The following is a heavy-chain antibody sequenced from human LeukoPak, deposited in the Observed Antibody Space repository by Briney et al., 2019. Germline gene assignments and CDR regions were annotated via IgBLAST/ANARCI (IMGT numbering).Heavy chain of an antibody. J-gene: IGHJ4*02. D-gene: IGHD1-26*01. Sequence: PGGSLRLYCAASVFTFSTYAMSWVRQAPGKGLEWVSTIRGSGGSTDYADSVKGRFTISRDNSKNTLYLQMNSLRAEDTAVYYCAISSGSYYGYWGQGTLVTVSS. V-gene: IGHV3-23*01. CDR3: AISSGSYYGY. CDR1: VFTFSTYA. CDR2: IRGSGGST.